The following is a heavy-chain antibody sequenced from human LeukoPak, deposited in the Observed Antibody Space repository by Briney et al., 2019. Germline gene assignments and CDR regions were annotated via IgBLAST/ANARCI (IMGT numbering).Heavy chain of an antibody. CDR1: GFTFSSFG. CDR3: AKDRRDYGDYGLDY. D-gene: IGHD4-17*01. J-gene: IGHJ4*02. CDR2: IRHHGMNE. V-gene: IGHV3-30*02. Sequence: GGSLRLSCAASGFTFSSFGMHWVRQTPTKGLEWVAFIRHHGMNESYVDSVKGRFTISRDNSKHTLYLQMNSLRVEDTAVYYCAKDRRDYGDYGLDYWGQGTLVPVSP.